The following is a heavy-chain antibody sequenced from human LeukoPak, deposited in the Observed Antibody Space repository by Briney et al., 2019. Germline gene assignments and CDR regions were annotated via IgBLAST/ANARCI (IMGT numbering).Heavy chain of an antibody. D-gene: IGHD3-16*01. Sequence: PSETLSLTCAVYGGSLSGYYWSWIRQSPGKGLEWIGEINHSGSTNYNPSLKSRVTISVDTSKNQFSLKLTSVTAADTAVYYCTRGSGGFPFDPWGQGTLVTVSS. CDR2: INHSGST. V-gene: IGHV4-34*01. CDR1: GGSLSGYY. J-gene: IGHJ5*02. CDR3: TRGSGGFPFDP.